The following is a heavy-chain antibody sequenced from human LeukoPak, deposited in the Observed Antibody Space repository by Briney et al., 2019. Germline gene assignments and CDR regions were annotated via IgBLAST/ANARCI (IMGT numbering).Heavy chain of an antibody. CDR3: AKDIRDGYNYHYFDY. D-gene: IGHD5-24*01. V-gene: IGHV3-20*04. CDR2: INWNGGST. CDR1: GFTFDDYG. Sequence: GGSLRLSCAASGFTFDDYGMSWVRQAPGKGLEWVSGINWNGGSTGYADSVKGRFTISRDNAKNSLYLQMNSLRAEDTAVYYCAKDIRDGYNYHYFDYWGQGTLVTVSS. J-gene: IGHJ4*02.